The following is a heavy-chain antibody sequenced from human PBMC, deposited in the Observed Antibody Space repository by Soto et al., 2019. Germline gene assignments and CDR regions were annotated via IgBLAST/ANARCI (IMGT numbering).Heavy chain of an antibody. CDR3: ARDPRNGAIDY. J-gene: IGHJ4*02. V-gene: IGHV3-7*01. D-gene: IGHD2-8*01. CDR1: GFTFSRSC. Sequence: GGSLRLSCAASGFTFSRSCMSWVRQAPGKGLEWVANTNEDGSQINYVDSVKGRFTASRDNAKNLLFLQMNNLRGEDTAIYYCARDPRNGAIDYWGQGTLVTVSS. CDR2: TNEDGSQI.